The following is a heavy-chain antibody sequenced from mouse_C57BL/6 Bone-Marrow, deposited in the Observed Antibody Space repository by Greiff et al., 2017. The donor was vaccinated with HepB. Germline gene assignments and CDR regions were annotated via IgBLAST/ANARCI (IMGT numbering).Heavy chain of an antibody. CDR1: GYSFTDYN. CDR3: ARRGSSYGDYAMDY. V-gene: IGHV1-39*01. J-gene: IGHJ4*01. D-gene: IGHD1-1*01. Sequence: VQLQQSGPELVKPGASVKISCKASGYSFTDYNMNWVKQRHGKSLEWIGVINPNYGTTSYNQKFKGKATLTVDQSSSTAYMQLNSLTSEDSAVYYCARRGSSYGDYAMDYWGQGTSVTVSS. CDR2: INPNYGTT.